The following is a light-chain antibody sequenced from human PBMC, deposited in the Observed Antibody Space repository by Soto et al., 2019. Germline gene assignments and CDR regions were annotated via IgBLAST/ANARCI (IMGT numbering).Light chain of an antibody. V-gene: IGKV1-27*01. CDR3: QKYNSALLFT. Sequence: DIQMTQSPSSLSASVGDRVTITCRASQGISNYLAWYQQNPGKVPKLLIYAASTLQSGVPSRFSGSGSGTDFTLTISSLQPEDVATYYCQKYNSALLFTFGPGTKVDIK. J-gene: IGKJ3*01. CDR2: AAS. CDR1: QGISNY.